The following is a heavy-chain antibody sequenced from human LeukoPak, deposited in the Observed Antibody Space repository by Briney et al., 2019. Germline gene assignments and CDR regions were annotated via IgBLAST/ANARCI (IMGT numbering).Heavy chain of an antibody. V-gene: IGHV4-30-2*01. CDR1: GGSISSGGYS. CDR2: IYHSGST. J-gene: IGHJ4*02. D-gene: IGHD3-9*01. Sequence: SETLSLTCAVSGGSISSGGYSWSWIRQPPGKGLEWIGYIYHSGSTYYNPSLKSRVTISVDRSKNQFSLKLGSVTAADTAVYYCARFSPSYYDILTGYNDLDYWGQGTLVTVSS. CDR3: ARFSPSYYDILTGYNDLDY.